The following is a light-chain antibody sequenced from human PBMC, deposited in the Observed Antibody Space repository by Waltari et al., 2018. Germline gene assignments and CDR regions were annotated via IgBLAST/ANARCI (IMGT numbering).Light chain of an antibody. CDR2: DDR. J-gene: IGLJ1*01. CDR3: PVWDSSSDHRV. Sequence: SYVLTQPPSVSVAPGKTARITCGGNTIGNKSVHWYQQKPGQAPVLVVYDDRDRPSGIPERFSGSKSGKTATLTISRVEAGDEADYSCPVWDSSSDHRVFGTGTKVTVL. V-gene: IGLV3-21*03. CDR1: TIGNKS.